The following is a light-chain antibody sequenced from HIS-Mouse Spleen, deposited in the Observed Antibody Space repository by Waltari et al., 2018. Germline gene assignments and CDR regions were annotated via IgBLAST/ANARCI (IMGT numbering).Light chain of an antibody. CDR1: SSDVGGYNY. CDR2: EVS. CDR3: SSYTSSSTPYV. Sequence: QSALTQPASVSGSPGQSITISCTGTSSDVGGYNYVPWYQQHLGKAPKLMIYEVSNRPSGVSNRFSGSKSGNTASLTISGLQAEDEADYYCSSYTSSSTPYVFGTGTKVTVL. J-gene: IGLJ1*01. V-gene: IGLV2-14*01.